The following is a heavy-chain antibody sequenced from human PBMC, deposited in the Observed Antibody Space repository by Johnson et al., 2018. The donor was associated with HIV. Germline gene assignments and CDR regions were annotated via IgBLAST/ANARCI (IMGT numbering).Heavy chain of an antibody. J-gene: IGHJ3*02. CDR2: IYSGGST. CDR1: GFTVSSNY. CDR3: ARGITMIVVDAFDI. V-gene: IGHV3-53*01. D-gene: IGHD3-22*01. Sequence: VQLVESGGGLIQPGGSLRLSCAASGFTVSSNYMSWVRQAPGKGLEWVSVIYSGGSTYYADYVKGRFTISRDNSKNTLYLQMNSLRAEDTAVYYCARGITMIVVDAFDIWGQGTMVTVSS.